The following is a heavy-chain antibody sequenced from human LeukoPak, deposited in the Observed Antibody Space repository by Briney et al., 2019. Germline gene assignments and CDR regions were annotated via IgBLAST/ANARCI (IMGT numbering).Heavy chain of an antibody. Sequence: SETLSLTCTISSGSIDNYYWSWIRQPAGKGLEWIGQIYFSGNTNYNPSLRSRVTISVDRSKNQFSLKLSSVTAADTAVYYSTRHLWSEYHKFDYWGQGTLVTVSS. CDR2: IYFSGNT. J-gene: IGHJ4*02. CDR1: SGSIDNYY. D-gene: IGHD3-3*01. V-gene: IGHV4-59*13. CDR3: TRHLWSEYHKFDY.